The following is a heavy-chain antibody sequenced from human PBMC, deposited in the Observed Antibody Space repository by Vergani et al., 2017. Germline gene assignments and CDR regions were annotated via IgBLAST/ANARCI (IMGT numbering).Heavy chain of an antibody. CDR1: GGTFSSYA. V-gene: IGHV1-69*18. J-gene: IGHJ5*02. D-gene: IGHD3-9*01. CDR2: IIPIFGTA. CDR3: AGDDTYDILTGYYNWFDP. Sequence: QVQLVQSGAEVKKPGSSVKVSCKASGGTFSSYAISWVRQAPGQGLEWMGRIIPIFGTANYAQKFQGRVTITADESTSTSYMELSSLRSEDTAVYYCAGDDTYDILTGYYNWFDPWGQGTLVTVSS.